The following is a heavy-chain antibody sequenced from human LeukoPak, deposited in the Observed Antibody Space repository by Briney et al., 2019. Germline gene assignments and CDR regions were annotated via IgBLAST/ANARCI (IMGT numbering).Heavy chain of an antibody. J-gene: IGHJ4*02. Sequence: SETLSLTCAVYGGSFSGYYWSWIRQPPGKGLEWIGEINHSGSTNYNPSLKSRVTISVDTSKNQFSLKLSSVTATDTAMYYCARQTGSGLFTLPGGQGTLVTVSS. CDR3: ARQTGSGLFTLP. CDR1: GGSFSGYY. CDR2: INHSGST. D-gene: IGHD3/OR15-3a*01. V-gene: IGHV4-34*01.